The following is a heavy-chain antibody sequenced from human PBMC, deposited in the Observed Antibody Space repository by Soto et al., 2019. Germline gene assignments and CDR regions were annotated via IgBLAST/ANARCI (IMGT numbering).Heavy chain of an antibody. CDR3: ARGDYYGSGQYYYMDV. D-gene: IGHD3-10*01. V-gene: IGHV1-3*01. Sequence: ASVKVSCKASGYTFTSYAMHWVRQAPGQRLEWMGWINAGNGNTKYSQKFQGRVTITRDTSASTAYMELSSLRSEDTAVYYCARGDYYGSGQYYYMDVWGKGTTVTVSS. J-gene: IGHJ6*03. CDR1: GYTFTSYA. CDR2: INAGNGNT.